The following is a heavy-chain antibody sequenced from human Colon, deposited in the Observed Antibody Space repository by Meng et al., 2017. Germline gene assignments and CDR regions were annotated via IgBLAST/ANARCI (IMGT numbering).Heavy chain of an antibody. CDR1: GYTFTSYD. CDR3: AGAPTACIEVAGKRMDV. D-gene: IGHD6-19*01. CDR2: MNSTSGNI. J-gene: IGHJ6*02. Sequence: ASVTVSCKASGYTFTSYDINWVRQATGQGPEWMGWMNSTSGNIGYAQKFQGRVSMTRNTPISTAYMELSRLTSEDTAVYYCAGAPTACIEVAGKRMDVWGQGTMVTVSS. V-gene: IGHV1-8*01.